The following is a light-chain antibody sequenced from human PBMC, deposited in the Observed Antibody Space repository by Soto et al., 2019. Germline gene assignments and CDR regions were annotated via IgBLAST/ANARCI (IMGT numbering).Light chain of an antibody. CDR1: QSVSSSY. J-gene: IGKJ4*01. CDR2: GAS. Sequence: EIVLTQSPGTLSLSPGEGATLSCRASQSVSSSYLAWYQQKPGQAPRLLIYGASSRATGIPDKFGGSGSGTDFTLTISRLEPEDFAVYYCQLFDNSLLTFGGGTKVEIK. CDR3: QLFDNSLLT. V-gene: IGKV3-20*01.